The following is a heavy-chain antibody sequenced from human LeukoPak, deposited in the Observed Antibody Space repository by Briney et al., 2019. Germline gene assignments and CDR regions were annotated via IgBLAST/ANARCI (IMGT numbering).Heavy chain of an antibody. Sequence: PSETLSLTRTVSGGSISSSSYYWGWIRQPPGKGLEWIGSIYYSGSTYYNPSLKSRVTISVDTSKNQFSLKLSSVTAADTAVYYCARARRTVRAAAGTPFDYWGQGTLVTVSS. CDR1: GGSISSSSYY. J-gene: IGHJ4*02. CDR3: ARARRTVRAAAGTPFDY. CDR2: IYYSGST. V-gene: IGHV4-39*07. D-gene: IGHD6-13*01.